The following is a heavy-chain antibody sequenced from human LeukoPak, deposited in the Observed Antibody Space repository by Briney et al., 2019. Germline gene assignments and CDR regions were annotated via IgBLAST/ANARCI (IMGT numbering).Heavy chain of an antibody. V-gene: IGHV1-24*01. CDR1: GYTLTELS. CDR3: ATMGLRYGGYYYGMDV. J-gene: IGHJ6*02. D-gene: IGHD4-17*01. CDR2: FDPEDGKT. Sequence: ASVKVSCKVSGYTLTELSMHWVRQAPGKGLEWMGGFDPEDGKTIYAQKFQGRVTMTEDTSTDTAYMELSSLRSEDTAVYYCATMGLRYGGYYYGMDVWGQGTTVTVSS.